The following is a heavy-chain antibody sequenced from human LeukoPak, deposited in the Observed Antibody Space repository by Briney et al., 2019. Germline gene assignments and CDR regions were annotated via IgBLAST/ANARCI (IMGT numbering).Heavy chain of an antibody. CDR3: ARLSSDILTGYYFGYFDY. D-gene: IGHD3-9*01. Sequence: GASVKVSCKASGYTFTSYAMHWVRQAPGQRLEWMGWINAGNGNTKYSQKFQGRVTITRDTSASTAYMELSSLRSEDTAVYYCARLSSDILTGYYFGYFDYWGQGTLVIVSS. J-gene: IGHJ4*02. CDR1: GYTFTSYA. CDR2: INAGNGNT. V-gene: IGHV1-3*01.